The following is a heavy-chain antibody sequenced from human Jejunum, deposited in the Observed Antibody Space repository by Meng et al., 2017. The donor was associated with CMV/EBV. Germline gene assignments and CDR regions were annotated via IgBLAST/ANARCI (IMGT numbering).Heavy chain of an antibody. CDR3: ARTDYYSYYGMDV. J-gene: IGHJ6*02. CDR1: GDCLRKYY. Sequence: VAGDCLRKYYWSWVRQPPGGGLEWIGVIFHTGSTSYNPSLESRVTMSVDTSKNLFSLTVTSVTAADTAIYYCARTDYYSYYGMDVWGQGTPVTVSS. CDR2: IFHTGST. V-gene: IGHV4-59*01.